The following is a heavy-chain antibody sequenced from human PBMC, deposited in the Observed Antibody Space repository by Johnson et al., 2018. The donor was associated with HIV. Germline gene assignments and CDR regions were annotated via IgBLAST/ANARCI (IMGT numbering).Heavy chain of an antibody. CDR1: GFTFSSYA. D-gene: IGHD6-19*01. CDR2: ISYDGSNK. V-gene: IGHV3-30-3*01. CDR3: AREGSSGWYGGGDSLSAFDI. Sequence: QVQLVESGGGLVQPGRPLRLSCAASGFTFSSYAMHWVRQAPGKGLEWVAVISYDGSNKYYADSVKGRFTISRDNSKNTLYLQMNSLRAEDTAVYYCAREGSSGWYGGGDSLSAFDIWGQGTMVTVSS. J-gene: IGHJ3*02.